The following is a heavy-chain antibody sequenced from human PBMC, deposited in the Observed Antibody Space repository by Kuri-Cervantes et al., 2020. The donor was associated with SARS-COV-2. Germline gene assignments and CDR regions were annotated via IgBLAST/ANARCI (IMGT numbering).Heavy chain of an antibody. CDR1: GYTFTGYY. Sequence: SVQVSCKASGYTFTGYYMHWVRQAPGPGLEWMGWINPNSGGTNYAQKFQRRVTMTRDTSINTAYMELRRLRSDHTAVYYCARVGFGDYEIDYWGQGTLVTVSS. V-gene: IGHV1-2*02. D-gene: IGHD4-17*01. CDR3: ARVGFGDYEIDY. J-gene: IGHJ4*02. CDR2: INPNSGGT.